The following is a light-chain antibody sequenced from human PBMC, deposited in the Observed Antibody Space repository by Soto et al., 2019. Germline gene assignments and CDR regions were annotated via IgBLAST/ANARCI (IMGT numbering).Light chain of an antibody. CDR2: EVT. CDR1: SSDVGAYKY. Sequence: QSALTQPPSASGSPGQSVTISCTGTSSDVGAYKYVSWYQQYPGKAHKRMIYEVTKRPSGVPDRFSGSKSGNTASLTVSGLQAEDEADYYCTSYVGNDIWVFGGGTKLTVL. V-gene: IGLV2-8*01. J-gene: IGLJ3*02. CDR3: TSYVGNDIWV.